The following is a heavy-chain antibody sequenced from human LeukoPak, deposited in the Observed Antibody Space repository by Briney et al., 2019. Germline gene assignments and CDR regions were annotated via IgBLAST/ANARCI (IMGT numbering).Heavy chain of an antibody. Sequence: GGSLRLSCAASGITFSSYAMHWVRQAPGKGLEWVAVTSYDGSNKYYADSVKGRFTISRDNSKNTLYLQMNSLRAEDTAVYYCARVMGRYCSSTSCYVDYWGQGTLVTVSS. V-gene: IGHV3-30*04. CDR2: TSYDGSNK. D-gene: IGHD2-2*01. CDR3: ARVMGRYCSSTSCYVDY. CDR1: GITFSSYA. J-gene: IGHJ4*02.